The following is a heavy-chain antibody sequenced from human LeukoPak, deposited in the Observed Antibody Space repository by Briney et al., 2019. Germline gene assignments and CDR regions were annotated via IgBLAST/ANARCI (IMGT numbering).Heavy chain of an antibody. CDR1: GFTFSSYG. V-gene: IGHV3-23*01. CDR2: ITGSGYTT. Sequence: GGSLRLSCAVSGFTFSSYGLSWVRQAPGEGLEWVSAITGSGYTTYYADSVKGRFTISRDNSKNTLYLQMNSLRAEDTAVYYCAKSDYSSGWAPDFGGQGSLVTVSS. D-gene: IGHD6-19*01. CDR3: AKSDYSSGWAPDF. J-gene: IGHJ4*02.